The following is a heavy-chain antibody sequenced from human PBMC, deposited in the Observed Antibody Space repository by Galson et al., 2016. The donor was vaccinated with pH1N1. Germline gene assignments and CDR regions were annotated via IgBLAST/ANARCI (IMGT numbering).Heavy chain of an antibody. D-gene: IGHD2-15*01. CDR1: GFTFRNAW. J-gene: IGHJ6*03. Sequence: SLRLSCAASGFTFRNAWMNWVRQPPGKGLEWVGRIKSRGDGATVDYDAPVKGRFIISRDDVQSTLYLHMRSLKTEDTAVYYCSTDPLSTKGGRTLNFFYYYSMDVWGQGTTVAVSS. CDR2: IKSRGDGATV. CDR3: STDPLSTKGGRTLNFFYYYSMDV. V-gene: IGHV3-15*01.